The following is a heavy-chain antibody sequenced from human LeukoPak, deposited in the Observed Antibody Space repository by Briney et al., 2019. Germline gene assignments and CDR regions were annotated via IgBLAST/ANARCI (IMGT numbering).Heavy chain of an antibody. CDR3: ARGYSGSYYGY. D-gene: IGHD1-26*01. J-gene: IGHJ4*02. CDR1: GFTFSSYW. V-gene: IGHV3-74*01. Sequence: VGSLRLSCAASGFTFSSYWMHWVRQAPGKGLVWVSRINSDGSSTSYADSVKGRFTISRDNAKNTLYLQMNSLRAEDTAVYYCARGYSGSYYGYWGQGTLVTVSS. CDR2: INSDGSST.